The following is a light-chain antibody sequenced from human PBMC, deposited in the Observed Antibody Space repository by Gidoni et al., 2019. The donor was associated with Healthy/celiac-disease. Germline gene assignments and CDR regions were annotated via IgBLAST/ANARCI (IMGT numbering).Light chain of an antibody. J-gene: IGKJ2*03. Sequence: DIQMTQSSSSLSASVGDRVTITCQASQSISSYLNWYQQKPGKAPKLLIYAASSLQSGVPSRFSGSGSGTDFTLTISSLQPEDFATYYCQQSYSTLYSFGQGTKLEIK. V-gene: IGKV1-39*01. CDR2: AAS. CDR3: QQSYSTLYS. CDR1: QSISSY.